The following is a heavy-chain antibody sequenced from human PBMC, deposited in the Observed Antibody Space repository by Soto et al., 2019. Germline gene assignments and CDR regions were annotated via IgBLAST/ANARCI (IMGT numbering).Heavy chain of an antibody. Sequence: PSETLSLTCTVSGGSISSYSWNWIRQPPGKGLEWIGYIDDSGNTNYNPSLKSRVTISLDTSETQFSLKLSSVTAADTAVYYCARHKWLAPFDYWGQGTLVTVSS. CDR2: IDDSGNT. CDR3: ARHKWLAPFDY. V-gene: IGHV4-59*08. J-gene: IGHJ4*02. D-gene: IGHD6-19*01. CDR1: GGSISSYS.